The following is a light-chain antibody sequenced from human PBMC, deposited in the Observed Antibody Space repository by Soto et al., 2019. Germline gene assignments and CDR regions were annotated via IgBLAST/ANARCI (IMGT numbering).Light chain of an antibody. CDR2: ATS. J-gene: IGKJ2*01. Sequence: DIQMTQSPSSLSASAGDRVTITCRASQSISNSLNWYQQKPGKAPRLLIYATSTLQSGVPSRFSGSGSGTDFTLTISNLQPEDFAAYYCQQTYSIPYTFGQGTTLEIK. CDR1: QSISNS. CDR3: QQTYSIPYT. V-gene: IGKV1-39*01.